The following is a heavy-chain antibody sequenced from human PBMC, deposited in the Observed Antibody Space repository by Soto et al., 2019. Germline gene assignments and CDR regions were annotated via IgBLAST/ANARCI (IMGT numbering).Heavy chain of an antibody. CDR3: ARGQRFSDWFDP. V-gene: IGHV4-4*07. CDR2: VYSSGGT. CDR1: GGSMTSYY. J-gene: IGHJ5*02. Sequence: SETLSLTCTVSGGSMTSYYWTWIRQPAGKGLEWIGRVYSSGGTHYNPSLKSRVTISLDTSKSQFSLRLLSVTDADTAVYFCARGQRFSDWFDPWGQGTLVTVSS. D-gene: IGHD3-3*01.